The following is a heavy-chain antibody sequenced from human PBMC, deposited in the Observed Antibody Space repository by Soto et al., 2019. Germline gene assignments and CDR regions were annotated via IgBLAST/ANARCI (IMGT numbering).Heavy chain of an antibody. V-gene: IGHV3-30*18. CDR1: GFTFSNYS. CDR3: AKDEYFYDSGTELRYFDD. CDR2: ISYDGKKK. D-gene: IGHD3-10*01. Sequence: XGCLRLSCAVSGFTFSNYSMHWLRQAPGKGLEWVAVISYDGKKKYYADSVEGRFTVSRDNSKNTLYLQMDSLRAEDSAVYYCAKDEYFYDSGTELRYFDDWGQGTLVTVSS. J-gene: IGHJ4*02.